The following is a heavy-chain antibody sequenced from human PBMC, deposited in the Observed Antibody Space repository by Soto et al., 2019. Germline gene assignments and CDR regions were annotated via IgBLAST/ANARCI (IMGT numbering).Heavy chain of an antibody. CDR3: ARDGTTVTTALYYYYYGMDV. V-gene: IGHV1-18*01. CDR1: GYTFTSYG. D-gene: IGHD4-4*01. CDR2: IGAYNGNT. J-gene: IGHJ6*02. Sequence: ASVKVSCKASGYTFTSYGISWVRQAPGQGLEWMGWIGAYNGNTNYAQKLQGRVTMTTDTSTSTAYMELRSLRSDDTAVYYCARDGTTVTTALYYYYYGMDVWGQGTTVTVSS.